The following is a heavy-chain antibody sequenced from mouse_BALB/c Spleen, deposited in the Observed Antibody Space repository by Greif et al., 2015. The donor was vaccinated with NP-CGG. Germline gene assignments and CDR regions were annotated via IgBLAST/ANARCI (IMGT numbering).Heavy chain of an antibody. V-gene: IGHV3-2*02. CDR1: GYSITSDYA. CDR2: ISYSGST. Sequence: VQLQQSGPGLVKPSQSLSLTCTVTGYSITSDYAWNWIRQFPGNKLEWMGYISYSGSTSYNPSLKSRISITRDTSKNQFFLQLNSVTTEDTATYYCARWGIFGYDAMDYWGQGTSVTVSS. CDR3: ARWGIFGYDAMDY. J-gene: IGHJ4*01.